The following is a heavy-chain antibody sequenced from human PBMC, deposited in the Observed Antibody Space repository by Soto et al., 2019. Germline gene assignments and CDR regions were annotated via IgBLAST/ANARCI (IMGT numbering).Heavy chain of an antibody. Sequence: KTSETLSPTCTVSGGSVTSDEDYWSWIRQSPGKGLEWIGYISNSGSTGYNPSLKTRLSMSVDRSKNQFTLRLTSVTAADTAVYFCATESGSTYGYFDYWGQGTQVTVSS. CDR2: ISNSGST. D-gene: IGHD4-17*01. CDR1: GGSVTSDEDY. V-gene: IGHV4-30-4*01. J-gene: IGHJ4*02. CDR3: ATESGSTYGYFDY.